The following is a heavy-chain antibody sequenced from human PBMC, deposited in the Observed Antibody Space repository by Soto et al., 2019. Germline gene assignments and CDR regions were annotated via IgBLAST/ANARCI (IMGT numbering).Heavy chain of an antibody. CDR3: ARYSSAWYVDY. D-gene: IGHD6-19*01. V-gene: IGHV3-72*01. CDR2: SRNKANSYTT. CDR1: GFTFSDHH. Sequence: EVQLVESGGGLVQPGGSLRLSCAASGFTFSDHHMDWVRQAPGKGLEWVGRSRNKANSYTTEDAASVEGRFTISRDDSNNSVYQQMNSLKTEDTAVYYCARYSSAWYVDYWGQGTLVTVSS. J-gene: IGHJ4*02.